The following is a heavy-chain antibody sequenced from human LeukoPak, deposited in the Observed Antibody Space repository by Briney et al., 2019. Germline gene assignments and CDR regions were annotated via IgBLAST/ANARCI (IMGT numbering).Heavy chain of an antibody. J-gene: IGHJ3*02. V-gene: IGHV4-34*01. CDR2: INHSGST. CDR1: GGSFSGFY. Sequence: PSETLSLTCAVYGGSFSGFYWSWIRQPPGKGLEWIGDINHSGSTNYNPSLKSRFTISVDTSKNQFSLKLSSVTAADTAVYYCARGPHLDAFDIWGQGTMVTVSS. CDR3: ARGPHLDAFDI.